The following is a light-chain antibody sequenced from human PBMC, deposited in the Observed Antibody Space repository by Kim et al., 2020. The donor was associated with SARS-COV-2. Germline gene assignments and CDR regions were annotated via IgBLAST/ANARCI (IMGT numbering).Light chain of an antibody. J-gene: IGKJ1*01. V-gene: IGKV1-39*01. CDR1: QSISSY. CDR2: AAS. Sequence: DIQMTQSPSSLSASVGDRVTITCRASQSISSYLNWYQQKPGKAPKLLIYAASSLQSGVPSRFSGSGSGTDFTLTISSLQPEDFATYYCKQSSTFGQGTKVDIK. CDR3: KQSST.